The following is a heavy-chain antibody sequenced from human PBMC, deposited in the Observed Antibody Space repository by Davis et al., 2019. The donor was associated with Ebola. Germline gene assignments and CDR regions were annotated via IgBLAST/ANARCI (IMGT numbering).Heavy chain of an antibody. CDR3: ARRQCSSLSCVPHYYYYMDV. V-gene: IGHV3-33*08. D-gene: IGHD2-2*01. CDR2: ISYDGNNI. CDR1: GFTFSSYG. J-gene: IGHJ6*03. Sequence: GESLKISCAASGFTFSSYGMHWVRQAPGKGLEWVALISYDGNNIYYADSVKGRFTISRDNAKNSLYLQMNSLRDEDTAVYYCARRQCSSLSCVPHYYYYMDVWGKGTTVTVSS.